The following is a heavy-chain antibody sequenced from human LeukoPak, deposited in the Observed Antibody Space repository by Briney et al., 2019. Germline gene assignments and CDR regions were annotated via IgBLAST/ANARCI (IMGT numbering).Heavy chain of an antibody. D-gene: IGHD4-23*01. Sequence: GGSLRLSCAASGFTFSNYSMNWGRQAPGKGLEWLSYISSGSRTIYYADSVKGRFTISRDNAKNSLYLQMNSLRADDTAVYYCAKDQTPYYWGQGTLVTVSS. V-gene: IGHV3-48*01. CDR3: AKDQTPYY. CDR1: GFTFSNYS. CDR2: ISSGSRTI. J-gene: IGHJ4*02.